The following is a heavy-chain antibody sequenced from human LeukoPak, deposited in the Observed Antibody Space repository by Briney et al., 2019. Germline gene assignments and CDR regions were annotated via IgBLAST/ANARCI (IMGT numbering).Heavy chain of an antibody. Sequence: PSETLSLTCAVYGGSFSGYYWSWIRQPPGKGLEWIGEINHSGSTNYNPSLKSRVTISVDTSKNQFSLKLSSVTAADTAVYYCARVAPRKYYDFWSGPYYYMDVWGKGTTVTVSS. D-gene: IGHD3-3*01. CDR2: INHSGST. V-gene: IGHV4-34*01. J-gene: IGHJ6*03. CDR1: GGSFSGYY. CDR3: ARVAPRKYYDFWSGPYYYMDV.